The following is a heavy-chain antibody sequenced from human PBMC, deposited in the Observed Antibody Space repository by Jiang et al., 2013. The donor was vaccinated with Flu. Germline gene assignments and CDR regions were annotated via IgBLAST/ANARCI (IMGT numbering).Heavy chain of an antibody. D-gene: IGHD6-13*01. J-gene: IGHJ5*01. Sequence: VSCKASGDSFSSYATSWVRQAPGQGLEWMGGIMPIFGTSKYAQKFQGRVTIIADESTSTVYMELSSLTSEDTAVYYCARDYTGYGSSWYDYWGQGTLVTVSS. CDR2: IMPIFGTS. V-gene: IGHV1-69*01. CDR1: GDSFSSYA. CDR3: ARDYTGYGSSWYDY.